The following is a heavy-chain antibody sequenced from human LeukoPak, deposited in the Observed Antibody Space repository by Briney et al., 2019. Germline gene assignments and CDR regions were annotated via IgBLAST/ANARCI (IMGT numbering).Heavy chain of an antibody. Sequence: SETLSLTCTVSGGSISSYYWSWIRQPPGTGLEWIGYIYYSGSTNYNPSLKSRVTIPVDTSNNQFSLKLSSVPAADTAVYYCARGSSPLDYWGQGTLVTVSS. J-gene: IGHJ4*02. CDR3: ARGSSPLDY. CDR2: IYYSGST. CDR1: GGSISSYY. V-gene: IGHV4-59*01.